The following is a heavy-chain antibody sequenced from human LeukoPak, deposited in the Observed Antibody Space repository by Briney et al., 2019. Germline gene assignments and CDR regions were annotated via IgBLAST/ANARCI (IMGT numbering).Heavy chain of an antibody. CDR2: IRSKTDGGTT. Sequence: GGSLRLSCAASGFTCSNAWMSWVRQAPGKGLEWVGRIRSKTDGGTTDYAAPVKGRFTISRDDSKNALYLQMNSLKTEDTAVYYCTTNGLLWFGELLLGAFGIWGQGTMGTVSS. J-gene: IGHJ3*02. V-gene: IGHV3-15*01. D-gene: IGHD3-10*01. CDR1: GFTCSNAW. CDR3: TTNGLLWFGELLLGAFGI.